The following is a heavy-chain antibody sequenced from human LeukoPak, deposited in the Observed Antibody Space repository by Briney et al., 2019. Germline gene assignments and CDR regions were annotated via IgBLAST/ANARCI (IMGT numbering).Heavy chain of an antibody. CDR3: ARQSCSGTGCWNLLDY. Sequence: SETLSLTCTVAGGFINSYYWSWFLHPPRGGGLGIGYIYTSGTTNYNPPLKSRVTISVDTSKNQFSLKLSSVTAADTAVYYCARQSCSGTGCWNLLDYWGQGTQVTVTS. D-gene: IGHD2-2*01. V-gene: IGHV4-4*09. CDR1: GGFINSYY. J-gene: IGHJ4*02. CDR2: IYTSGTT.